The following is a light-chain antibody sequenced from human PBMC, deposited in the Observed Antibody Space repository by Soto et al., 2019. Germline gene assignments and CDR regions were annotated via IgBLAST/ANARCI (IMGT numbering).Light chain of an antibody. CDR1: QSISSW. J-gene: IGKJ4*01. Sequence: DIQMTQSPSTLSASVGDRVTITCRASQSISSWLAWYQQKPGKGPKLLIYDASSLESGVPSRFSGSGSGTEFTLTISSLQPDDFATYYCQQYNSYPLTFGGGTKV. V-gene: IGKV1-5*01. CDR2: DAS. CDR3: QQYNSYPLT.